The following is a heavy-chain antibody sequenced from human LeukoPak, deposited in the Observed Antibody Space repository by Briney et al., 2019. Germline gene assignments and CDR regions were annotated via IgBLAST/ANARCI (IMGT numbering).Heavy chain of an antibody. CDR3: AIHHFLEWLGGP. CDR2: ISGSRT. D-gene: IGHD3-3*01. CDR1: GFTFSSYA. V-gene: IGHV3-23*01. Sequence: GGSLRLSCAASGFTFSSYAMSWVRQAPGKGLEWVSTISGSRTYYADSVKGRFTISRDNSKNTLYLQMNSLRAEGTAVYYCAIHHFLEWLGGPWGQGTLVTVSS. J-gene: IGHJ5*02.